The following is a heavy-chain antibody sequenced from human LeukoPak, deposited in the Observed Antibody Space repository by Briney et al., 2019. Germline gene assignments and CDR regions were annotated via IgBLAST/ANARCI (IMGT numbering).Heavy chain of an antibody. CDR2: IYSGGST. CDR3: ARESAVATSDAIDI. CDR1: GFIVNTNY. V-gene: IGHV3-66*01. D-gene: IGHD6-19*01. Sequence: PGGSLRLSCAASGFIVNTNYMNWVRQAPGKGLEWVSVIYSGGSTSYADSVKGRFTISRDNSKNTLYLQMNSLRAEDTALYYCARESAVATSDAIDIWGQGTMVTVSS. J-gene: IGHJ3*02.